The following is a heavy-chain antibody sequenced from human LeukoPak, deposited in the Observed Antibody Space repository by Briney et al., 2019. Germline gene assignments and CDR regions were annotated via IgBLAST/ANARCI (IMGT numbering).Heavy chain of an antibody. CDR3: VRDLTIVGVAQVHH. V-gene: IGHV3-48*01. J-gene: IGHJ5*02. CDR1: GFTFSSYS. CDR2: ISSSSSTI. Sequence: GGSLRLSCAASGFTFSSYSMNWVRQAPGKGLEWVSYISSSSSTIYYADSVKGRFTISRDNAKNSLYLQMNSLRVEDTAVYYCVRDLTIVGVAQVHHWGQGTLVTVSS. D-gene: IGHD1-26*01.